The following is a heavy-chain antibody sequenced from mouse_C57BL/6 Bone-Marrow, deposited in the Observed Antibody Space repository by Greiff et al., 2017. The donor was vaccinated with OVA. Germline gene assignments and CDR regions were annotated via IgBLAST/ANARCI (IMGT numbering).Heavy chain of an antibody. J-gene: IGHJ4*01. CDR2: ISNLAYSI. Sequence: EVKLMESGGGLVQPGGSLKLSCAASGFTFSDYGMAWVRQAPRKGPEWVAFISNLAYSIYYADTVTGRFTISREHAKNTLYLEMSSLRSEDTAMYYCARQVAYGSSPYAMDYWGQGTSVTVSS. V-gene: IGHV5-15*01. D-gene: IGHD1-1*01. CDR3: ARQVAYGSSPYAMDY. CDR1: GFTFSDYG.